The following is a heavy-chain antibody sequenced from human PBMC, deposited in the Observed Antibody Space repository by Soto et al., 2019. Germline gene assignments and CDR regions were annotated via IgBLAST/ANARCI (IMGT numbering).Heavy chain of an antibody. Sequence: GGSLRLSCAASGFTVSTKYMSWVRQAPGKGLEWVSVIYSGGSTFYADSVRGRFTISRDNAKNTVNLQMNSLRAEDTAVYYCARDCPGSSTTCYGNEWFDSWGQGTLVTVSS. V-gene: IGHV3-66*01. D-gene: IGHD2-2*01. CDR2: IYSGGST. J-gene: IGHJ5*01. CDR1: GFTVSTKY. CDR3: ARDCPGSSTTCYGNEWFDS.